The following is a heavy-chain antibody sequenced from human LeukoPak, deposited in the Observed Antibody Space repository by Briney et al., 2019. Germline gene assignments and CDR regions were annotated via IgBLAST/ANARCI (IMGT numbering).Heavy chain of an antibody. J-gene: IGHJ4*02. V-gene: IGHV3-23*01. CDR1: GVTFSSYA. D-gene: IGHD3-22*01. Sequence: GSLRLSCAASGVTFSSYAMGWVRQAPGKGLEWVSAISGSGGSTYYADSVKGRSTISRDNSKNTLYLQMNSLRAEDTAVYSCAKVEGVTMIVVVIASFDYWGQGTLVTVSS. CDR2: ISGSGGST. CDR3: AKVEGVTMIVVVIASFDY.